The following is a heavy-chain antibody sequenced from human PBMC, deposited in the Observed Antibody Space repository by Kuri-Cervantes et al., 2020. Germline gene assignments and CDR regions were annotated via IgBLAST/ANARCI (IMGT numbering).Heavy chain of an antibody. Sequence: LSLTCAASGFTFSSYAMHWVRQAPGKGLEWVAVISYDGSNKYYADSVKGRFTISRDNSKNTLYLQMNSLRAEDTAVYYCAREGIAVAGTFDYWGQGTLVTVSS. J-gene: IGHJ4*02. V-gene: IGHV3-30*01. CDR2: ISYDGSNK. CDR3: AREGIAVAGTFDY. D-gene: IGHD6-19*01. CDR1: GFTFSSYA.